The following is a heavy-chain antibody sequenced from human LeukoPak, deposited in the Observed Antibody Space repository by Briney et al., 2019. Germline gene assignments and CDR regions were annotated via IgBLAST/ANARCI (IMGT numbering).Heavy chain of an antibody. D-gene: IGHD3-22*01. V-gene: IGHV3-43*02. CDR2: ISGDGGST. CDR1: GFTFDDYA. CDR3: AKDMEWTYYYDSSGYPGY. J-gene: IGHJ4*02. Sequence: GGSLRLSCAASGFTFDDYAMHWVRQAPGKGLEWVSLISGDGGSTYYADSVKGRFTISRDNSKNSLYLQMNSLRTEDTALYYCAKDMEWTYYYDSSGYPGYWGQGTLVTVPS.